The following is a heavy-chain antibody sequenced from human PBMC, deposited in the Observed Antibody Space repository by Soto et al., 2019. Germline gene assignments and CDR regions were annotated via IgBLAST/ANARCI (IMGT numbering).Heavy chain of an antibody. D-gene: IGHD3-22*01. Sequence: LRLSCAASGFTFSSYAMSLVRQAPLKGLEWVSAISGSGGSTYYADSVKGRFTISRDNSKNTLYLQMNSLRAEDTAVYYCAKFDDSSGYQAAFDIWGQGTMVTVSS. V-gene: IGHV3-23*01. CDR3: AKFDDSSGYQAAFDI. CDR2: ISGSGGST. J-gene: IGHJ3*02. CDR1: GFTFSSYA.